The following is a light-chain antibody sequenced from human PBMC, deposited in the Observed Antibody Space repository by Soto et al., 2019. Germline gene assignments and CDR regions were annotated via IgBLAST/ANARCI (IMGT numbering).Light chain of an antibody. CDR1: QSVSSNY. V-gene: IGKV3-20*01. J-gene: IGKJ1*01. CDR3: QQYGSSGT. CDR2: GAS. Sequence: EIVFTQSPGTLSLSPGERATLSCRASQSVSSNYLAWYQQKPGQAPRLLIYGASNRATGIPDRFSGSGSGTDFTLTISRLEPEDFAVYYCQQYGSSGTFGQGTQVDIK.